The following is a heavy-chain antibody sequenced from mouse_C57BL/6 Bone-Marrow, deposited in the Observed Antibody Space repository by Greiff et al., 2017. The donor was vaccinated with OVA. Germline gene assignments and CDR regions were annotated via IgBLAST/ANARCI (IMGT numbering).Heavy chain of an antibody. CDR3: ARGGFYYSNYVGWYFDV. J-gene: IGHJ1*03. CDR2: IYPSDSET. V-gene: IGHV1-61*01. Sequence: VQLQQPGAELVRPGSSVKLSCKASGYTFTSYWMDWVKQRPGQGLEWIGNIYPSDSETHYNQKFKDKATLTVDKSSSTAYMQLSSLTSEDSAVYYCARGGFYYSNYVGWYFDVWGTGTTVTVSS. CDR1: GYTFTSYW. D-gene: IGHD2-5*01.